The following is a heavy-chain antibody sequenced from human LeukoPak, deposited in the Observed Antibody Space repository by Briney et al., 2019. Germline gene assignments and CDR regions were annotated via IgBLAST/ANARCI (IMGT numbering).Heavy chain of an antibody. J-gene: IGHJ5*02. CDR2: INGDGSER. CDR1: KFTFTTSW. CDR3: ARDNAYNWFDP. Sequence: GGSLRLSCAASKFTFTTSWMTWVRQAPGKGLEWGANINGDGSERTYVDSVKGRFTVSRDNAKNSLYLQMNSLRVDDTAVYYCARDNAYNWFDPWGQGTLVTVSS. V-gene: IGHV3-7*01.